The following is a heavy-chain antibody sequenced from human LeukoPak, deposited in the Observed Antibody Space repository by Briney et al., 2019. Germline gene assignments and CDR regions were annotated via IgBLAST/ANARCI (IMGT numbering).Heavy chain of an antibody. J-gene: IGHJ2*01. Sequence: SETLSLTCSVSGGSISSYYWSWIRRPPGKGRGGIGYTFYSGSTNYSPSLKSRITISQETSQNQFSLKLSSVTAADAAVYCCARELRVMTTVGTGRYFDLWGRGTLVTVSS. D-gene: IGHD4-23*01. CDR3: ARELRVMTTVGTGRYFDL. CDR2: TFYSGST. CDR1: GGSISSYY. V-gene: IGHV4-59*13.